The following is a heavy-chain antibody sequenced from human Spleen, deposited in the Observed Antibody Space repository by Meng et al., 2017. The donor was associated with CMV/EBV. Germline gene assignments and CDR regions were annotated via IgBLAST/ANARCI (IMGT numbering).Heavy chain of an antibody. D-gene: IGHD2-15*01. Sequence: GGSLRLSCVASGFTFSSYWMHWVRQTPGKGLVWVSRINSDGSSTNYADSVKGRFTISRDNAKNTLYLQMSSLRAEESAVYYCTSGGSNSFDIWGQGTMVTVSS. V-gene: IGHV3-74*01. CDR3: TSGGSNSFDI. CDR2: INSDGSST. CDR1: GFTFSSYW. J-gene: IGHJ3*02.